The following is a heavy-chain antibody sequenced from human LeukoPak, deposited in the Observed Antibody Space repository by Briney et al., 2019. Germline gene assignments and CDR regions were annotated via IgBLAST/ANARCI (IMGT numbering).Heavy chain of an antibody. CDR3: ARDASRGFDY. Sequence: GGSLRLSCAASGFTFSRYWMTWVRQAPGKGLEWVANIKEDGSGKYYVDSVKGRFTISKGNAKNSVYLQMNSLRVEDTAVYYCARDASRGFDYWGQGTLVTVSS. J-gene: IGHJ4*02. D-gene: IGHD2-2*01. V-gene: IGHV3-7*01. CDR2: IKEDGSGK. CDR1: GFTFSRYW.